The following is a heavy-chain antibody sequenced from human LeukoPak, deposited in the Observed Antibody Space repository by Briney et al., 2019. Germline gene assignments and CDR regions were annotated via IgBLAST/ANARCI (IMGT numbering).Heavy chain of an antibody. CDR1: GYTFTSYD. Sequence: SVKVSCKASGYTFTSYDINWVRQAPGQGLEWMGGIIPIFGTANYAQKFQGRVTITADESTSTAYMELSSLRSEDTAVYYCARREVAAFPYYYYYMDVWGKGTTVTVSS. D-gene: IGHD2-15*01. J-gene: IGHJ6*03. CDR2: IIPIFGTA. V-gene: IGHV1-69*13. CDR3: ARREVAAFPYYYYYMDV.